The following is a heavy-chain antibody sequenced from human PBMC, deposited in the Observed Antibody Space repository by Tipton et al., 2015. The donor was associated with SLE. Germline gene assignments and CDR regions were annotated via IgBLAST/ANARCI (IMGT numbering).Heavy chain of an antibody. D-gene: IGHD2-8*02. Sequence: TLSLTCAFSGGSISGNYWWSWVRQPPGKGLEWIGEIYESGSTKYNPSVKSRATISVDTSKNQFALRLRSVTAADTAVYYCARPDYCAGGTCYLDWGQGILVTVSS. CDR2: IYESGST. CDR3: ARPDYCAGGTCYLD. J-gene: IGHJ4*02. V-gene: IGHV4-4*02. CDR1: GGSISGNYW.